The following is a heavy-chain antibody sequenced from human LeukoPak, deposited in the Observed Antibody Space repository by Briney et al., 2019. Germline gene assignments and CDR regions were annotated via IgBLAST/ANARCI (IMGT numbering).Heavy chain of an antibody. D-gene: IGHD5-12*01. CDR1: GVTVSSNY. V-gene: IGHV3-53*01. CDR2: IYSGGST. Sequence: GGSLRLSCAASGVTVSSNYMSWVRQAPGKGLEWVSVIYSGGSTYYADSVKGRFTVSRDNSKNTLYLQMNSLRAEDTAVYYCARVGGGYDFGYWGQGTLVTVSS. CDR3: ARVGGGYDFGY. J-gene: IGHJ4*02.